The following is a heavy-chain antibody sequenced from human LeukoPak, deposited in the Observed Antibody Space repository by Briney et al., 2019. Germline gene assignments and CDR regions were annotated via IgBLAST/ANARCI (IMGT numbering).Heavy chain of an antibody. Sequence: ASVKVSCKASGYTFTSYYMHWVRQAPGQGLEWMGIINPSGGSTSYAQKFQGRVTMTRDTSTSTVYMELSSLRSEDMAAYYCARVATGIAAPFDYWGQGTLVTVSS. CDR1: GYTFTSYY. CDR2: INPSGGST. CDR3: ARVATGIAAPFDY. D-gene: IGHD6-13*01. J-gene: IGHJ4*02. V-gene: IGHV1-46*01.